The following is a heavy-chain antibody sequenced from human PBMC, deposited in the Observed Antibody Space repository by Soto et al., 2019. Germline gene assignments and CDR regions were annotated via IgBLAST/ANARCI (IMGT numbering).Heavy chain of an antibody. D-gene: IGHD3-3*01. J-gene: IGHJ4*02. CDR1: GGTFSSYA. CDR3: ARLYDFWSGYWPPDY. V-gene: IGHV1-18*01. CDR2: ISAYNGNT. Sequence: ASVKVSCKASGGTFSSYAISWVRQAPGQGLEWMGWISAYNGNTNYAQKLQGRVTMTTDTSTSTAYMELRSLRSDDTAVYYCARLYDFWSGYWPPDYWGQGTLVTASS.